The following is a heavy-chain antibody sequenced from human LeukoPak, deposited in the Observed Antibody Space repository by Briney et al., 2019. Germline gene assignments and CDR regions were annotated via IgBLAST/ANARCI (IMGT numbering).Heavy chain of an antibody. D-gene: IGHD3-3*01. J-gene: IGHJ6*03. V-gene: IGHV1-46*01. CDR3: ARGLGSDFWSGYQEPYYYYYYMDV. CDR2: INPSDGST. CDR1: GYTFTFYY. Sequence: GASVKVSCKASGYTFTFYYMHGVRQAPGQGLEWMGIINPSDGSTTYAQKFQGRVTMTTDTSTSTAYMELRSLRSDDTAVYYCARGLGSDFWSGYQEPYYYYYYMDVWGKGTTVTVSS.